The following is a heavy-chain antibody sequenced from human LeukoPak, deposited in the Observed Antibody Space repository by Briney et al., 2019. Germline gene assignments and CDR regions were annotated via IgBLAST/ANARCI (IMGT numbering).Heavy chain of an antibody. CDR2: ISGSGGSA. V-gene: IGHV3-23*01. CDR1: GFTFSSYA. Sequence: GGSLRLSCAASGFTFSSYAMSWVRQAPGKGLEWVSAISGSGGSAYYADSVKGRFTISRDNSKNTLYLQMNSLRAEDTAVYYCAKLRFLEWSHDAFDIWGQGTMVTVSS. D-gene: IGHD3-3*01. J-gene: IGHJ3*02. CDR3: AKLRFLEWSHDAFDI.